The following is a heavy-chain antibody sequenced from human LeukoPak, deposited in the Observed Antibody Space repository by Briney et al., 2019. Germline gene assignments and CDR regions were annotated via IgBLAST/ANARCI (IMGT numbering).Heavy chain of an antibody. D-gene: IGHD5-12*01. CDR2: INPSGGST. Sequence: ASVKVSCKTSGYTFTSYYIHWVRQAPGQGLKYMGIINPSGGSTNYAQKFQGRVTMTRDMSTTTVYMELSSLRSEDTAVYYCARDFVPHSGYDSLPVPFDYWGQGTLVTVSS. CDR1: GYTFTSYY. V-gene: IGHV1-46*01. CDR3: ARDFVPHSGYDSLPVPFDY. J-gene: IGHJ4*02.